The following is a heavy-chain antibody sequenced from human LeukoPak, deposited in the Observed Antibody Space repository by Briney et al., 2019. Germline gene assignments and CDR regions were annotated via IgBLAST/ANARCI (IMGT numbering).Heavy chain of an antibody. CDR1: GYTFTDSY. CDR3: ARGKGAASDYYDSSGSHEGGSYFDY. D-gene: IGHD3-22*01. V-gene: IGHV1-2*04. J-gene: IGHJ4*02. CDR2: INPETFKV. Sequence: GASVKVSCKASGYTFTDSYIHWVRQAPGQGLEWLGWINPETFKVEYAERFQGWVTMTRDTSISTAYMELSRLRSDDTAVYYCARGKGAASDYYDSSGSHEGGSYFDYWGQGTLVTVSS.